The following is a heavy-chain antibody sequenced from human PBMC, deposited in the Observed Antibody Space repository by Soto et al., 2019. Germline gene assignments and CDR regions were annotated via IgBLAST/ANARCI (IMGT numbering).Heavy chain of an antibody. Sequence: SVKVSCKASGGTFSGYAISWVRQAPGQGLEWMGGIIPIFGTANYAQKFQGRVTITADESTSTAYMELSSLRSEDTAVYYCARDLSYYDSSGYGYWGQGTLVTVS. D-gene: IGHD3-22*01. V-gene: IGHV1-69*13. CDR3: ARDLSYYDSSGYGY. J-gene: IGHJ4*02. CDR1: GGTFSGYA. CDR2: IIPIFGTA.